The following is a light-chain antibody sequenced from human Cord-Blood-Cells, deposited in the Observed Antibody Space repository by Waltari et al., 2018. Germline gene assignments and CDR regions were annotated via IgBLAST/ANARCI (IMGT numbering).Light chain of an antibody. V-gene: IGLV3-21*04. J-gene: IGLJ3*02. Sequence: SYVLTQPPSVSVAPGKKARMTCGGKNIARKTEHGYQQKPRQAPVRFIYYDSGRTSGSPERFSGSSSGNTATLTISRVEAWDEADYYCQVWYRSSDHPVFGGGTKLTVL. CDR1: NIARKT. CDR3: QVWYRSSDHPV. CDR2: YDS.